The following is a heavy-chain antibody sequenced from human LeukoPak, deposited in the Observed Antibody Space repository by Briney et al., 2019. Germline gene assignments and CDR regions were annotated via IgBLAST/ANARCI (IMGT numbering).Heavy chain of an antibody. CDR3: AISSGYYWPWFDP. CDR2: IIPILGIA. J-gene: IGHJ5*02. D-gene: IGHD3-22*01. Sequence: VASVKVSCKASGGTFSSYAIRWVRQAPGQGLEWMGRIIPILGIANYAQKFQGSVTITADKSTSTAYMELSSLRSEDTAVYFCAISSGYYWPWFDPWGQGTLVTVSS. CDR1: GGTFSSYA. V-gene: IGHV1-69*04.